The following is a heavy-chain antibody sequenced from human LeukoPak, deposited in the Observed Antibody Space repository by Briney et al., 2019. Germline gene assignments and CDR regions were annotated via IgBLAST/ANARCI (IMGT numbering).Heavy chain of an antibody. CDR2: IYPDDFDT. Sequence: GESPKTSCKGSGYSFNAYWIAWVRQIPGKGPEWSGNIYPDDFDTRNSQSFQGQDTISADKSVRTAYLQWSSLEASDTAMYYCARRYCSGGSCYSVFPNWFDPWGQGTLVTVSS. J-gene: IGHJ5*02. CDR1: GYSFNAYW. D-gene: IGHD2-15*01. CDR3: ARRYCSGGSCYSVFPNWFDP. V-gene: IGHV5-51*01.